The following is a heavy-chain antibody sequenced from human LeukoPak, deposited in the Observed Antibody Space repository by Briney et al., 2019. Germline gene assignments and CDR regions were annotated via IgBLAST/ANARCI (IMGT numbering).Heavy chain of an antibody. Sequence: ASVKVSCKASGYTFTGYHMHWVRQAPGQGLEWMGRINPNSGDTNYAQKFQGRVTMTRDTSISTAYVELSRLRSDDTAVYYCARDYCSTSCLFDYWGQGTLVTVSS. CDR1: GYTFTGYH. J-gene: IGHJ4*02. CDR3: ARDYCSTSCLFDY. CDR2: INPNSGDT. V-gene: IGHV1-2*06. D-gene: IGHD2-2*01.